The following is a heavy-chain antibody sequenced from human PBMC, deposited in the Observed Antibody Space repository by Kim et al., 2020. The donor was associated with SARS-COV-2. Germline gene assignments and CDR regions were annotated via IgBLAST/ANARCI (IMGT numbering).Heavy chain of an antibody. J-gene: IGHJ6*02. Sequence: SETLSLTCTVSGGSISSYYWSWIRQPAGKGLEWIGRIYTSGSTNYNPSLKSRVTMSVDTSKNQFSLKLSSVTAADTAVYYCARDSSGTLGGLYYYYGMDVWGQGTTVTVSS. D-gene: IGHD1-26*01. CDR2: IYTSGST. V-gene: IGHV4-4*07. CDR1: GGSISSYY. CDR3: ARDSSGTLGGLYYYYGMDV.